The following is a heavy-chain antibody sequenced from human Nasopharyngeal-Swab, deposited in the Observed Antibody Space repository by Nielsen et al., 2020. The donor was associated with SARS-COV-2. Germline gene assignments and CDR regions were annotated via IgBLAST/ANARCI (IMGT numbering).Heavy chain of an antibody. CDR3: ARVWEPGGYYYYGMDV. J-gene: IGHJ6*02. D-gene: IGHD1-26*01. CDR1: RYTFTGYY. V-gene: IGHV1-2*06. Sequence: ASVKVSCKASRYTFTGYYMHWVRQAPGQGLEWMGRINPNSGGTNYAQKFQGRVTMTRVTSISAGYMELSRLRSDDTAVYYCARVWEPGGYYYYGMDVWGQGTTVTVSS. CDR2: INPNSGGT.